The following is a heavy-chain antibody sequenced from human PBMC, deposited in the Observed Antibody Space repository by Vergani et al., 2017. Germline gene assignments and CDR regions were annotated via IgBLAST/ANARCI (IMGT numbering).Heavy chain of an antibody. CDR2: IIPILGIA. J-gene: IGHJ1*01. Sequence: QVQLVHSGAEVKKPGSSVKVSCKASGGTFSSYTISWVRQAPGQGLEWMGRIIPILGIANYAQKFQGRVTITADKSTSTAHMELSSLRSEDTAVYYCASSREVGYCKRWGQGTLVTVSS. CDR3: ASSREVGYCKR. CDR1: GGTFSSYT. V-gene: IGHV1-69*02. D-gene: IGHD2-2*01.